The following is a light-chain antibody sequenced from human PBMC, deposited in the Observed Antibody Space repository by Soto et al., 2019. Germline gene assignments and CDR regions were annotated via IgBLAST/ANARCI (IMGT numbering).Light chain of an antibody. J-gene: IGLJ1*01. CDR1: SSDVGGYNY. Sequence: QSVLTQPPSASGSPGQSVAISCTGTSSDVGGYNYVSWYQQHPGKAPKLMVYEVNKRPSGVPDRFSGSKSGNTASLTVSGLTAEDQAHYYCSSYAGSSNLFGTGTKVTVL. CDR2: EVN. CDR3: SSYAGSSNL. V-gene: IGLV2-8*01.